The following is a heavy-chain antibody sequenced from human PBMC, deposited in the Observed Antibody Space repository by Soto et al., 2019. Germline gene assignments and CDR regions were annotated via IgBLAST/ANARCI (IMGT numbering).Heavy chain of an antibody. CDR3: ASMGYHYGSGSYPLDY. CDR1: GGSISSYY. Sequence: QVQLQKSGPGLVKPSETLSLTCTVSGGSISSYYCTWIRQPPGKGLEWIGFMYNSGSTHYNPSLKSRVTITLDTSKSQFSLNLRSVTAADTAVYYCASMGYHYGSGSYPLDYWGQGTLVTVSS. J-gene: IGHJ4*02. D-gene: IGHD3-10*01. CDR2: MYNSGST. V-gene: IGHV4-59*08.